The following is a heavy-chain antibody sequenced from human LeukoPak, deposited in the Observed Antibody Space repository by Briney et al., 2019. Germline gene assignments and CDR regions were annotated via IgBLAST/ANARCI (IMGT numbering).Heavy chain of an antibody. CDR2: ISYTGSA. CDR1: GGSISSNY. D-gene: IGHD4-17*01. CDR3: ARGYGDFRVEGRYFHS. J-gene: IGHJ4*02. V-gene: IGHV4-59*08. Sequence: SETLSLTCFVSGGSISSNYWTWIRQPPGKGLEWIGYISYTGSAKYNPSLKSRVTISVDTSKNQFSLRLSSVTAADTAVYYCARGYGDFRVEGRYFHSWGQGTLVTVSS.